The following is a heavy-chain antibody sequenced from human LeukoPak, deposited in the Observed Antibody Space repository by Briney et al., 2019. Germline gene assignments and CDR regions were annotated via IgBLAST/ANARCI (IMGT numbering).Heavy chain of an antibody. Sequence: GGSLRLSCAASGFTFSTYTMNWVRQAPGKGLEWVSSISSSSSYIYYADSVKGRFTISRDNAKNSLFLQMDSLRAEDTALYYCASGNYYYYYMDVWDKGTTVTVSS. CDR1: GFTFSTYT. V-gene: IGHV3-21*01. D-gene: IGHD2-15*01. CDR3: ASGNYYYYYMDV. CDR2: ISSSSSYI. J-gene: IGHJ6*03.